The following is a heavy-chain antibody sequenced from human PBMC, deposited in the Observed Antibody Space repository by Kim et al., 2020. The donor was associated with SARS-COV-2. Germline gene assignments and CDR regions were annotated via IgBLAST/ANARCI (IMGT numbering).Heavy chain of an antibody. J-gene: IGHJ4*02. V-gene: IGHV3-66*01. D-gene: IGHD6-19*01. CDR3: ARVGITMPGNDY. Sequence: YYTDSVQDRFTSARDNFKNTLDLQRNSLRAEDACVYYCARVGITMPGNDYWGQGTLVTVSS.